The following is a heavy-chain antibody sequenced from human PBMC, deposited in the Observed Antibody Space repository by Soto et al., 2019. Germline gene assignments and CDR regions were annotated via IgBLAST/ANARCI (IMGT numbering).Heavy chain of an antibody. CDR2: IKQDGSEK. CDR3: ARDWGYCSGGTCYPVLDY. V-gene: IGHV3-7*01. Sequence: GGSLRLSCAASGFTFSTYWMNWVRQAPGKGLEWVANIKQDGSEKYYVDSVKGRFTISRDNAKSSLYLQMNSLRAGDTAVYYCARDWGYCSGGTCYPVLDYWGQGTLVTVSS. CDR1: GFTFSTYW. D-gene: IGHD2-15*01. J-gene: IGHJ4*02.